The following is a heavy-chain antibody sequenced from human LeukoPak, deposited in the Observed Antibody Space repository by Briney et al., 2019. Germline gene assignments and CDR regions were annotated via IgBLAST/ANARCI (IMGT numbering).Heavy chain of an antibody. CDR1: GFTFSDYY. J-gene: IGHJ4*02. CDR2: INTDGTII. Sequence: GGSLRLSCAASGFTFSDYYMSWIRQAPGKGLEWVSYINTDGTIIYYADSVKGRFTISRDNAKNSLYLQMNSLRAEDTAVYYCARDPSYSSRYFDYWGQGTLVTVSS. V-gene: IGHV3-11*01. D-gene: IGHD6-13*01. CDR3: ARDPSYSSRYFDY.